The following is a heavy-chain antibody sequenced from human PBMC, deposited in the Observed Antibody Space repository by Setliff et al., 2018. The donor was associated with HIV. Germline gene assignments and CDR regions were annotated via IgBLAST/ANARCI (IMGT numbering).Heavy chain of an antibody. CDR3: ARSLREYSYGSPDY. CDR2: INAGTGNT. CDR1: GYTFTSYP. D-gene: IGHD5-18*01. V-gene: IGHV1-3*01. Sequence: GASVKVSCKASGYTFTSYPMHWVRQAPGQGLEWMGWINAGTGNTKYSQKFQDRVTISRDIHANTAYMELSSLRSEDTAIYYCARSLREYSYGSPDYWGPGTLVTVS. J-gene: IGHJ4*02.